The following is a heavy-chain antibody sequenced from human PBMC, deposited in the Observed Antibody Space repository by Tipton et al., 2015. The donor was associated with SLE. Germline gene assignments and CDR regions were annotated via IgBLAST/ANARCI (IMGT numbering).Heavy chain of an antibody. CDR1: GASISGSNW. V-gene: IGHV4-4*01. D-gene: IGHD2-15*01. J-gene: IGHJ6*02. CDR2: IYHSGGT. Sequence: TLSLTCAVSGASISGSNWWCWVRQPPGKALEWIGEIYHSGGTNYNPFLKSRVTISVDKSKNQFSLNLNSVTAADTAVYFCTRALPPFYYYGLDVWGQGTAVTVS. CDR3: TRALPPFYYYGLDV.